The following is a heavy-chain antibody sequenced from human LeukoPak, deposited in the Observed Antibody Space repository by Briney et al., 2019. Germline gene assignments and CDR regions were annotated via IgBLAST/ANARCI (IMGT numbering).Heavy chain of an antibody. V-gene: IGHV5-51*01. D-gene: IGHD1-1*01. Sequence: HGESLKISYEGSGYSFTTYWIGWVRQMSGKGLEWMGIIYPGDSDTRYSPSFQGQVTISADKSISTAYLQWSSLKASDTAMYYCARWKGGDNWFDPWGQGTLVTVSS. CDR3: ARWKGGDNWFDP. CDR1: GYSFTTYW. J-gene: IGHJ5*02. CDR2: IYPGDSDT.